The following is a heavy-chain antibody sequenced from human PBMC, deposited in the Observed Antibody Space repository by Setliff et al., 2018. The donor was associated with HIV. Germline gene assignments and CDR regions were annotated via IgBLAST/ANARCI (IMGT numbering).Heavy chain of an antibody. CDR3: ARGRYCSSTSCLYYYYMDV. CDR2: INHSGST. CDR1: GGSFSGYY. D-gene: IGHD2-2*01. Sequence: SETLSLTCAVYGGSFSGYYWSWIRQPPGKGLEWIGEINHSGSTNYNPSLKGRVTISVDTSKNQFSLKLSSVTAADTAVYYCARGRYCSSTSCLYYYYMDVWGKGTTVTVSS. J-gene: IGHJ6*03. V-gene: IGHV4-34*01.